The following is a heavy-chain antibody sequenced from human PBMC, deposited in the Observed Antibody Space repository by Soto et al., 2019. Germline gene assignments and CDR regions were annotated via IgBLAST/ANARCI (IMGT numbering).Heavy chain of an antibody. Sequence: QVQLVESGGGVVQPGRSLRLSCAASGFTFSSYGMHWVRQAPGKGLEWVAVISYDGSNKYYADSVKGRFTISRDNSKNTLYLQMNSLRGEDTAVYYCAKGIPAAIDYWGQGTLVTVSS. CDR3: AKGIPAAIDY. CDR2: ISYDGSNK. D-gene: IGHD2-2*01. J-gene: IGHJ4*02. V-gene: IGHV3-30*18. CDR1: GFTFSSYG.